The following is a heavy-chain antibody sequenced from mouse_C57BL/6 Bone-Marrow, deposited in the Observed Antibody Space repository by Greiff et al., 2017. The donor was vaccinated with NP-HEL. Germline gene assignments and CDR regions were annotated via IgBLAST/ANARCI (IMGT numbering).Heavy chain of an antibody. CDR3: ARFTTKGDWYFDV. Sequence: QVQLKESGPELVKPGASVKISCKASGYAFSSSWMNWVKQRPGKGLEWIGRIYPGDGDTNYNGKFKGKATLTADKSSSTAYMQLSSLTSEDSAVYFCARFTTKGDWYFDVWGTGTTVTVSS. CDR2: IYPGDGDT. J-gene: IGHJ1*03. D-gene: IGHD1-1*01. V-gene: IGHV1-82*01. CDR1: GYAFSSSW.